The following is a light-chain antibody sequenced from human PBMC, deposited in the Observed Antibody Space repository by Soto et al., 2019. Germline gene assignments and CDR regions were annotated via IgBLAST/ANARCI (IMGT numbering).Light chain of an antibody. CDR2: GAS. CDR1: QSVSSN. J-gene: IGKJ5*01. CDR3: QQYGSSPLIS. Sequence: EIVMTQSPATLSVSPGEGATLSCRASQSVSSNLAWYQQKPGQAPRLLIYGASTRATGTPARFSGSGSGRGFTLTISGLEPEDFAVYYCQQYGSSPLISFGQGTRLEIK. V-gene: IGKV3-15*01.